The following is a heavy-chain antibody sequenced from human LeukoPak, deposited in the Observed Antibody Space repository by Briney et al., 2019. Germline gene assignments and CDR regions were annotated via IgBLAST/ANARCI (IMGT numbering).Heavy chain of an antibody. D-gene: IGHD2-2*01. V-gene: IGHV1-18*01. Sequence: ASVNVSCKASGYTFTSYGISWVRQAPGQGLEWMGWISAFNDNTNNARKLRGGATMTTDTSTSTAYMELRSLTPDDTAVYYCARARIVVIPAVDYNWFDPWGQGTLVTVSS. J-gene: IGHJ5*02. CDR1: GYTFTSYG. CDR3: ARARIVVIPAVDYNWFDP. CDR2: ISAFNDNT.